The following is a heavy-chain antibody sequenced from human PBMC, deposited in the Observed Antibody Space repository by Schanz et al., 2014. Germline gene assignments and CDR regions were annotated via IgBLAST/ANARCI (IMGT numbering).Heavy chain of an antibody. Sequence: QVQLQESGPGQVRPSETLSLTCTVSGSDIRGFHWSWIRQSPVKGLEWIGYIAYSGSTNYNPSLQSRVTISLYTSQSQCSLRLTSVSSADTAMYYCARVGRKSYCVTSMFGAWRLGSLVAVSS. D-gene: IGHD3-10*01. CDR3: ARVGRKSYCVTSMFGA. CDR2: IAYSGST. CDR1: GSDIRGFH. V-gene: IGHV4-59*13. J-gene: IGHJ5*01.